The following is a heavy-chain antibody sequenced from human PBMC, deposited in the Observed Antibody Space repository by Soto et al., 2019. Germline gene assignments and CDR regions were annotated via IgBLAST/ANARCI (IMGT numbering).Heavy chain of an antibody. CDR3: ARDRTTPRNDDYYYYYGMDV. CDR1: GFTFSSYA. CDR2: ISYDGSNK. Sequence: GGSLRLSCAASGFTFSSYAMHWVRQAPGKGLEWVAVISYDGSNKYYADSVKGRFTISRDNYKNTLYLQMNSLRAEDTAVYYCARDRTTPRNDDYYYYYGMDVWGQGTTVTVSS. D-gene: IGHD1-1*01. V-gene: IGHV3-30-3*01. J-gene: IGHJ6*02.